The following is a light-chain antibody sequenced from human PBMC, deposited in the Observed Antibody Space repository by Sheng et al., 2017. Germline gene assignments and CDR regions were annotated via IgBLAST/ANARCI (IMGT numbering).Light chain of an antibody. Sequence: SYELTQPPSVSVSPGQTASITCSGDKLGDKYACWYQQKPGQSPVLVIYQXSKRPSGIPERFSGSNSGNTATLTISGTQAMDEADYYCQAWDSSKGVFGGGTKLTVL. V-gene: IGLV3-1*01. J-gene: IGLJ2*01. CDR3: QAWDSSKGV. CDR2: QXS. CDR1: KLGDKY.